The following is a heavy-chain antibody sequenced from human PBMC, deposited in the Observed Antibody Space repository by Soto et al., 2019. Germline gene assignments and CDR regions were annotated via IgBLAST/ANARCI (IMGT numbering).Heavy chain of an antibody. CDR2: IDPSDSYT. CDR3: ARHGGYSYGYDPLIRPDYYYYGMDV. CDR1: GYSFTSYW. D-gene: IGHD5-18*01. Sequence: PGESLKISCKGSGYSFTSYWISWVRQMPGKGLEWMGRIDPSDSYTNYSPSFQGHVTISADKSISTAYLQWSSLKASDTAMYYCARHGGYSYGYDPLIRPDYYYYGMDVWGQGTTVTVSS. V-gene: IGHV5-10-1*01. J-gene: IGHJ6*02.